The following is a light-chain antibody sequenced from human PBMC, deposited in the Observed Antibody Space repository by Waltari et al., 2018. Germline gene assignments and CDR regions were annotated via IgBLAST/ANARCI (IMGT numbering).Light chain of an antibody. CDR3: QHHTNWLWT. Sequence: EREVTQYHATMSLSPGERATLSCRASQNVTSNLAWYQQKPGQAPRLLMYGASTSAADIPARFSGSGSGTDFTLTISSLQSEDFAVYYCQHHTNWLWTFGQGTRVEI. CDR1: QNVTSN. CDR2: GAS. V-gene: IGKV3-15*01. J-gene: IGKJ1*01.